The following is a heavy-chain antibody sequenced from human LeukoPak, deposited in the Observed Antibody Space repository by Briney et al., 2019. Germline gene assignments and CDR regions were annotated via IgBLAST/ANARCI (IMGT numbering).Heavy chain of an antibody. CDR3: ARDLTVATIRTPLQH. J-gene: IGHJ1*01. Sequence: GGSLRLSCAASGFTFSNYGMHWVRQAPGKGLEWVAVIWYDGSNKYYADSVKGRFTISRDISKNTVHLQVNSLRAEDTAVYYCARDLTVATIRTPLQHWGQGTLLTVSS. D-gene: IGHD5-12*01. CDR2: IWYDGSNK. V-gene: IGHV3-33*01. CDR1: GFTFSNYG.